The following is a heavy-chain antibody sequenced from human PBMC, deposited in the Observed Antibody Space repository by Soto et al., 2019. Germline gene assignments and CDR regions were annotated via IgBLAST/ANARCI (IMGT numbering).Heavy chain of an antibody. CDR2: IYYSGST. Sequence: SETLSLTCTVSGGSISRGDYYWSWIRQPPGKGLEWIGYIYYSGSTYYNPSLKSRVTISVDTSKNQFSLKLSSVTAADMAVYYCARAMVVTQNWFDPWGQGTLVTVSS. D-gene: IGHD2-21*02. J-gene: IGHJ5*02. CDR1: GGSISRGDYY. CDR3: ARAMVVTQNWFDP. V-gene: IGHV4-30-4*01.